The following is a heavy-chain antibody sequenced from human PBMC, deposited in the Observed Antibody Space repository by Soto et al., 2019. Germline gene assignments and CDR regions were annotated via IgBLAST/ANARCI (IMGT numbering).Heavy chain of an antibody. J-gene: IGHJ4*02. Sequence: PAWSLRLSCAASGFTFYTYAMHWVRKAPGKGLDWVAVVWYDGTDKNYADSVKGRFTISRDNSKSTLYLQMDHLRVEDTGVYHCARTDCSSSDCPRDLVGAVTMDYLGQGTPVTVSS. CDR1: GFTFYTYA. D-gene: IGHD2-2*01. CDR3: ARTDCSSSDCPRDLVGAVTMDY. CDR2: VWYDGTDK. V-gene: IGHV3-33*01.